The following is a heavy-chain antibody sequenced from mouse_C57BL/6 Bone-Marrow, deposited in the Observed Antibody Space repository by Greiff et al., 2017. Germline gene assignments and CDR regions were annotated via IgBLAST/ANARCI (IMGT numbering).Heavy chain of an antibody. CDR3: ARGGWLLRKWFAY. D-gene: IGHD2-3*01. Sequence: QVQLQQPGAELVMPGASVKLSCKASGYTFTSYWMHWVKQRPGQGLDWIGEIDPSDSNTNYNQKFKGKSTLTVDKSSSTAYMQLSSLTSEDSAVYYGARGGWLLRKWFAYWGQGTLVTVSA. J-gene: IGHJ3*01. CDR1: GYTFTSYW. V-gene: IGHV1-69*01. CDR2: IDPSDSNT.